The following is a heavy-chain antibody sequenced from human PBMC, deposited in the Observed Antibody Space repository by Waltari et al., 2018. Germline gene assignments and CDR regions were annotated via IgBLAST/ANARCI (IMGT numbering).Heavy chain of an antibody. Sequence: EVHLVESGGGLVRRGGSLRLSCAASGCTFSSFWMPWVRQAPGKGPQWVARISGDGAGTHYADSVRGRFTISRDNANNMVYLQMNSLSDDDTATYFCARASISRDTGNTFDSWGQGNLVTVSS. CDR3: ARASISRDTGNTFDS. CDR1: GCTFSSFW. J-gene: IGHJ4*02. D-gene: IGHD5-18*01. V-gene: IGHV3-74*01. CDR2: ISGDGAGT.